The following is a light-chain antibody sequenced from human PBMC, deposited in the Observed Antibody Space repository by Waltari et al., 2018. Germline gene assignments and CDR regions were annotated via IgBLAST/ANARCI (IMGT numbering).Light chain of an antibody. CDR1: RSDVGGFNF. CDR3: SSYAGNYVA. CDR2: DVT. Sequence: QSALTQPRSVSGSPGQSVTISCTGTRSDVGGFNFVSWYQQHPGTAPKLIISDVTKRPAGVPDRFSGSKSGNTASLTISGLQAEDEADYYCSSYAGNYVAFGGGTKLTVL. J-gene: IGLJ2*01. V-gene: IGLV2-11*01.